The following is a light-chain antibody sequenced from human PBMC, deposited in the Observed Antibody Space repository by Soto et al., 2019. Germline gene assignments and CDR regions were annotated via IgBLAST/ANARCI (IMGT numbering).Light chain of an antibody. J-gene: IGKJ1*01. CDR2: GAS. Sequence: EIVLTQSPGTLSLSPGERATLSCRASQSVSATYLAWYQQKPGQAPRLLMFGASSRATGIPDRFSGSGSGTDFTLTISRLEPEDCAVYYCQQYGNSPRTFGQGTKVEIK. CDR1: QSVSATY. V-gene: IGKV3-20*01. CDR3: QQYGNSPRT.